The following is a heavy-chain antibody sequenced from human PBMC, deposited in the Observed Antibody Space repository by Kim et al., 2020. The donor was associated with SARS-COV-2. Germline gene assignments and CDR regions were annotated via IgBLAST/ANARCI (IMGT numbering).Heavy chain of an antibody. J-gene: IGHJ5*02. D-gene: IGHD3-3*01. CDR3: ARDTEDCFTIFGVGGFRP. V-gene: IGHV3-33*08. CDR2: IWYDGSNK. CDR1: GFTFSSYG. Sequence: GGSLRLSCAASGFTFSSYGMHWVRQAPGKGLEWVAVIWYDGSNKYYADFVKGRFTISRDNSKNTLYLQMNSLRAEDTAVYYCARDTEDCFTIFGVGGFRPWGQETLVTVSS.